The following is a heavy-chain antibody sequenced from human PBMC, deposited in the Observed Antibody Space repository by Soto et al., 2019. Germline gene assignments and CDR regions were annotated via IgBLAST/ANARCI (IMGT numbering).Heavy chain of an antibody. D-gene: IGHD3-22*01. V-gene: IGHV1-18*01. CDR1: GYTFTSYG. Sequence: GASVKVSCKASGYTFTSYGISWVRQAPGQGLEWIGWISAYNGNTNYAQKLQGRVTMTTDTSTSTAYMELRSLRSDDTSVYYCARGYYDSSGYFQDYWGQGTLVTVSS. CDR3: ARGYYDSSGYFQDY. J-gene: IGHJ4*02. CDR2: ISAYNGNT.